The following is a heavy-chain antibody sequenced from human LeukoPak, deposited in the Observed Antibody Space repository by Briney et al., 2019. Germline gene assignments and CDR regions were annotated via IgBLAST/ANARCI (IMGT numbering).Heavy chain of an antibody. CDR1: GFAFSNFA. CDR3: AKDETPFDY. CDR2: ISYNGAST. V-gene: IGHV3-23*01. J-gene: IGHJ4*02. Sequence: PGGSLRLSCAASGFAFSNFAMAWVRQAPGKGLQWVSGISYNGASTYYPDSVKGRFTISRDNSRNMLYLQMNSLRADDTAVYYCAKDETPFDYWGQGTLVTVSS.